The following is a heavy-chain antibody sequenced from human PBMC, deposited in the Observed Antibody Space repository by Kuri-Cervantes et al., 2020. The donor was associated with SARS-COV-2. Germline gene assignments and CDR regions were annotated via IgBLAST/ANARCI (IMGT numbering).Heavy chain of an antibody. CDR2: IIPIFGIA. D-gene: IGHD4-11*01. CDR3: VRDPNDSWSHYFDY. J-gene: IGHJ4*02. Sequence: GGSLRLSCKASGGTFSSYAISWVRQAPGQGLEWMGGIIPIFGIANYAQKFQGRVTITADESTSTAYMELSSLRSEDTAVYYCVRDPNDSWSHYFDYWGQGTLVTVSS. CDR1: GGTFSSYA. V-gene: IGHV1-69*01.